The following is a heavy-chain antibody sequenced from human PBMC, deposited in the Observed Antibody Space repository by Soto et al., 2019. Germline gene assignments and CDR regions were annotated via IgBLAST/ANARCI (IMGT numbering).Heavy chain of an antibody. CDR1: GDSVSSGSYY. Sequence: QVQLQESGPGLVKPSETLSLTCTVSGDSVSSGSYYWTWIRQPPGKGLEWIGYIYSSGGTSYSPSLKSRGTISVDTSKNQFSLKLNSVTAADTAVYYCARDGDGYNYWGQGTLVTVSS. V-gene: IGHV4-61*01. J-gene: IGHJ4*02. CDR3: ARDGDGYNY. D-gene: IGHD5-12*01. CDR2: IYSSGGT.